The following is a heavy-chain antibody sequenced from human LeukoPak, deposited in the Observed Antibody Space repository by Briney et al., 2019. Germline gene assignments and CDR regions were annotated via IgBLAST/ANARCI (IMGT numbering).Heavy chain of an antibody. CDR1: GYSFTSHY. V-gene: IGHV1-46*01. J-gene: IGHJ5*02. D-gene: IGHD4-23*01. Sequence: ASVKVSCKASGYSFTSHYMHWVRQAPGQGLEWMGLINPRGTSTIYAEKFQGRIIMTRDMSTTTDYMELSSLKPDDTAVYYCARDNSIHERGWWFDPWGQGTLVTVSS. CDR3: ARDNSIHERGWWFDP. CDR2: INPRGTST.